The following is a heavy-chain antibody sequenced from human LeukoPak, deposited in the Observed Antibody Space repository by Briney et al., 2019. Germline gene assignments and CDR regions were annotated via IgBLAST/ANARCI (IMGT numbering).Heavy chain of an antibody. J-gene: IGHJ5*02. V-gene: IGHV1-24*01. CDR3: ARVLDTALEPNWFDP. CDR1: GYTLTELS. Sequence: GASVKVSCKVSGYTLTELSMHWVRQAPGKGLEWMGGFDPEDGETIYAQKFQGRVTMTRDTSTSTVYMELSSLRSEDTAVYYCARVLDTALEPNWFDPWGQGTLVTVSS. CDR2: FDPEDGET. D-gene: IGHD5-18*01.